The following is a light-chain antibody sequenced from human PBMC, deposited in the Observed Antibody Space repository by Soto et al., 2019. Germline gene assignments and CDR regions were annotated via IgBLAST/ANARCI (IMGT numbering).Light chain of an antibody. V-gene: IGKV3-15*01. CDR3: QQYNEWPLS. Sequence: EIVMTQSPATLSVSPGERATLSCRASQSVSNNLAWYQQKPGQAPRLLIYHASTGATGIPARFSGSGSGTELTLTISSEQSEDFAVYYCQQYNEWPLSFGGGTKVEIK. CDR1: QSVSNN. CDR2: HAS. J-gene: IGKJ4*01.